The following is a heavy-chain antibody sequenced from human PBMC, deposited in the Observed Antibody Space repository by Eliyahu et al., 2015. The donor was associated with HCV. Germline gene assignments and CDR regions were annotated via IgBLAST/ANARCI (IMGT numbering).Heavy chain of an antibody. D-gene: IGHD2-2*02. V-gene: IGHV3-9*01. J-gene: IGHJ6*02. CDR1: EFXFXDXA. Sequence: EVQLVESGGDLVQPGRSLRLSCXASEFXFXDXAMHXVRQVPGKGLEWVSGITWXGGNIAYAASVRGRFTISRDNAKKSLYLQMNSLTSEDTALYYCVKDIGCSSSNCYRTGRDGNHYGMDVWGQGTTVIVSS. CDR2: ITWXGGNI. CDR3: VKDIGCSSSNCYRTGRDGNHYGMDV.